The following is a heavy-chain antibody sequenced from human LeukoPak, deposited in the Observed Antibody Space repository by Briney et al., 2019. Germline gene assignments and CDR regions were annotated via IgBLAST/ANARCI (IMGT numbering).Heavy chain of an antibody. J-gene: IGHJ3*02. V-gene: IGHV4-59*11. Sequence: SETLSLTCAVSDDSFSSHYWTWIRQPPGKGLEWIGYISYIGRTNYNPSLKSRVTISIDTSKNQFSLKLTSVTAADTAVYYCARDLVTVTRGFDIWGQGTMVSVSS. CDR1: DDSFSSHY. CDR3: ARDLVTVTRGFDI. CDR2: ISYIGRT. D-gene: IGHD4-17*01.